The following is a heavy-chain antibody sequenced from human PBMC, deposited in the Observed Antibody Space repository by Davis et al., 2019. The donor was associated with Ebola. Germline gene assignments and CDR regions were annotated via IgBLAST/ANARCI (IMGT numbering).Heavy chain of an antibody. CDR1: EFTFSSYG. D-gene: IGHD1-26*01. CDR2: ISGSGRSP. Sequence: PGGSLRLSCAASEFTFSSYGMSWVRQAPGKGLEWVAAISGSGRSPYYADSVKGRFTISRDNSKKTLYLQMNSLRVEDTAVYYCARGGGVGRGLDAWGQGTTVTVSS. J-gene: IGHJ6*02. CDR3: ARGGGVGRGLDA. V-gene: IGHV3-23*01.